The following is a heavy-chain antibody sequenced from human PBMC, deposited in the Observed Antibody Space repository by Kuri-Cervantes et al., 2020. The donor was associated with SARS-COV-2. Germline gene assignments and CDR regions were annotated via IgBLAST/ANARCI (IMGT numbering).Heavy chain of an antibody. CDR2: ISSSTSYI. Sequence: GGSLRLSCAASGFTLRSYGMNWVRQAPGKGLEWVSSISSSTSYIYYADSLKGRFTISKDNARNSVYLQMNSLRAEDTAVYHCAREDFMYYDFWSGYYHYWYFDLWGRGTLVTVSS. J-gene: IGHJ2*01. CDR1: GFTLRSYG. CDR3: AREDFMYYDFWSGYYHYWYFDL. D-gene: IGHD3-3*01. V-gene: IGHV3-21*01.